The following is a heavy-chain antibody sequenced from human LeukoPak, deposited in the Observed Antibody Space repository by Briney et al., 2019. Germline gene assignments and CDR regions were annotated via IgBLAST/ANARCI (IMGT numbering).Heavy chain of an antibody. CDR3: ARSMVRGVIFDY. V-gene: IGHV3-30*04. Sequence: GGSLRLSCAASGFTFSSYAMHWVRQAPGKGLEWVALISYDGSNKYYADSVKARFIISRDNSKNTVYLQMNSLRAEDTAVYYCARSMVRGVIFDYWGQGTLVTVSS. D-gene: IGHD3-10*01. CDR1: GFTFSSYA. CDR2: ISYDGSNK. J-gene: IGHJ4*02.